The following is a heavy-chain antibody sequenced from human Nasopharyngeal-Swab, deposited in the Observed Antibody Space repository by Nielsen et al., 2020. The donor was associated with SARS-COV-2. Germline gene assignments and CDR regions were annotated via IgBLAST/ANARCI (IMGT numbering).Heavy chain of an antibody. CDR3: ARTLRSGSDYTPWFDP. CDR1: GFSLSTSGMC. D-gene: IGHD3-10*02. V-gene: IGHV2-70*01. Sequence: SGPTLVKPTQTLTLTCTFSGFSLSTSGMCVSWIRQPPRKALEWLALIDWEDDKYYTTSLKTRLTISKDTSKNQVVLTMTNMDPVDTATYYCARTLRSGSDYTPWFDPWGQGALVTVSS. CDR2: IDWEDDK. J-gene: IGHJ5*02.